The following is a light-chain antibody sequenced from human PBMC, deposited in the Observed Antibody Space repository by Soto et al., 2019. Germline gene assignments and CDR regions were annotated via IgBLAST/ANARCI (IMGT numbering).Light chain of an antibody. V-gene: IGKV3-11*01. J-gene: IGKJ2*01. CDR3: QQRSNWPYT. CDR2: DAS. Sequence: EIVLTQSPATLSLSPGERATLSCRASQSVSSSLAWYQQKPGQAPRLLIYDASNRATGIPARFSGSGSGTDFPLTISSLEPEDFAVYYCQQRSNWPYTFGQGTKVEI. CDR1: QSVSSS.